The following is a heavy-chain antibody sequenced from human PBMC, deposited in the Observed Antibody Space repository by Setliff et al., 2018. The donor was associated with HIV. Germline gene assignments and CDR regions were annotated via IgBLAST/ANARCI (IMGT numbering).Heavy chain of an antibody. V-gene: IGHV3-21*05. CDR1: GFTFGSYS. J-gene: IGHJ3*02. CDR2: ITKRADET. CDR3: VRDLLWAFDM. D-gene: IGHD3-10*01. Sequence: GASLKLSCAASGFTFGSYSMNWVRQAPGKGLEWISYITKRADETHYADSVKGRFSISRDTAKNSLYLQMNSLRPEDTALYYCVRDLLWAFDMWGPGTMVTVSS.